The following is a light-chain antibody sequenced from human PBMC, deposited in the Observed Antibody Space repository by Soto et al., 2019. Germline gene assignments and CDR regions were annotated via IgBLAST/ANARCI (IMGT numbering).Light chain of an antibody. V-gene: IGKV3-20*01. CDR2: GAS. CDR1: QSVSSSY. Sequence: EIVLTQSPGTLSLSPGERATLFCRASQSVSSSYLAWYQQKPGQAPRLLIYGASSRATGIPDRFSGSGSGTDFTLTISGLEPEDFAVYFCQQYGSSPRTFGQGTKVEIK. CDR3: QQYGSSPRT. J-gene: IGKJ1*01.